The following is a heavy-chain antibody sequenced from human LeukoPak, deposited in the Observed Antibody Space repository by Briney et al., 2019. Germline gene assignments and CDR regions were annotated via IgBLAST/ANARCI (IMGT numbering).Heavy chain of an antibody. D-gene: IGHD2-8*01. CDR2: ISGTSSFK. J-gene: IGHJ5*02. V-gene: IGHV3-21*01. CDR3: ARGGTNTFCCNSWFDP. Sequence: GGSLRLSCAASGFTFFEYSMNWFRQAPGKGLGLVSSISGTSSFKFYAESVKGSFTISRDNTNNSVSLQMNSLRAEDTAVYYCARGGTNTFCCNSWFDPWGQGTLVTVSS. CDR1: GFTFFEYS.